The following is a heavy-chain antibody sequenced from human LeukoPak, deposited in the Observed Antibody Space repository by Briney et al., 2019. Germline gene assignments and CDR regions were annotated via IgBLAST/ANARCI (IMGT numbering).Heavy chain of an antibody. CDR3: AKNRFQLLMMDGFDI. J-gene: IGHJ3*02. V-gene: IGHV3-30*18. CDR2: MSNDGS. D-gene: IGHD1-1*01. Sequence: PGGSLRLSCAASGFTLSSYGMNWVRQAPGKGLEWVAVMSNDGSKYADSVKGRFTLSRDNSKNTLYLEMKSLRVEDTAVYYCAKNRFQLLMMDGFDIWGQGTMVTVSS. CDR1: GFTLSSYG.